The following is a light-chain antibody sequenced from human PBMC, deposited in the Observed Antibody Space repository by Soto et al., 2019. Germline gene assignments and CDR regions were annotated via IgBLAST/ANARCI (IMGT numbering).Light chain of an antibody. Sequence: EIVMTQSPATLSVSPGETATLSCRASQSVSGNLAWYQQRPGQAPRLLIYGASTRATGIPARFSGSGSGTEFTLTISSLQSEDFAVYYCQHYNNWPRTFGQGTKVEIK. V-gene: IGKV3-15*01. CDR2: GAS. CDR3: QHYNNWPRT. J-gene: IGKJ1*01. CDR1: QSVSGN.